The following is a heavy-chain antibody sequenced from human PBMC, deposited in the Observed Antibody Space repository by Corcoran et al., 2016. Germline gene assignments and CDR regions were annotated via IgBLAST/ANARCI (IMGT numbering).Heavy chain of an antibody. CDR2: IYHRGST. V-gene: IGHV4-38-2*02. CDR3: ARGSSGYGYVSDY. J-gene: IGHJ4*02. D-gene: IGHD3-10*02. CDR1: GYSISGGYD. Sequence: QVQLQESGPGLVKPSETLSLTCTVSGYSISGGYDWGWVRQPPGKGLEWIGSIYHRGSTYFNPSLQSRVPRSVDTSKNQISLKLRSVTAADTAVYYCARGSSGYGYVSDYWGQGSLVTVSS.